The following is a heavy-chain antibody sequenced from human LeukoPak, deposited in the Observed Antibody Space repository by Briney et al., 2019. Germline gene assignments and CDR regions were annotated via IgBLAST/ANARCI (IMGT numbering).Heavy chain of an antibody. CDR1: GGSISSSSYY. Sequence: SETLSLTCTVSGGSISSSSYYWGWIRQPPGKGLEWIGSIYYSGSTYYNPSLKSRVTISVDTSKNQLSLKLSSVTAADTAVYYCARAYYDFWSGYYTPDWFDPWGQGTLVTVSS. J-gene: IGHJ5*02. CDR3: ARAYYDFWSGYYTPDWFDP. V-gene: IGHV4-39*01. D-gene: IGHD3-3*01. CDR2: IYYSGST.